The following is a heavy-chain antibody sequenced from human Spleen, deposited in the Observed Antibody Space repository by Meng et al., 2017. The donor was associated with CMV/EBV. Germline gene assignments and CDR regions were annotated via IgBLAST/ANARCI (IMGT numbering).Heavy chain of an antibody. Sequence: GGSLRLSCKGSGYSFTTYWIGWVRQMPGKGLEWMGIIYPGDSDSRYSPSFQGQVTISADKSISTAYLQWSSLKASDTAMYYCARHAQRGAMSWFDPWGQGTLVTVSS. D-gene: IGHD3-10*01. J-gene: IGHJ5*02. CDR1: GYSFTTYW. CDR2: IYPGDSDS. V-gene: IGHV5-51*01. CDR3: ARHAQRGAMSWFDP.